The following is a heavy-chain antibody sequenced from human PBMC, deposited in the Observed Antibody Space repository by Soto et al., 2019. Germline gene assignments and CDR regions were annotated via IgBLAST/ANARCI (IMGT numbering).Heavy chain of an antibody. J-gene: IGHJ4*02. CDR1: GFTFSSYG. D-gene: IGHD6-13*01. CDR2: ISYDGSNK. V-gene: IGHV3-30*18. CDR3: AKVGYSRSWFLFDY. Sequence: QVQLVESGGRVVHPGRSLRLSCAASGFTFSSYGMHCVRQAPGKGLEWVAVISYDGSNKYYADSVKGRFTISRDNSKNTLYLQMNSLRAEDTAVYYCAKVGYSRSWFLFDYWGQGTLVTVSS.